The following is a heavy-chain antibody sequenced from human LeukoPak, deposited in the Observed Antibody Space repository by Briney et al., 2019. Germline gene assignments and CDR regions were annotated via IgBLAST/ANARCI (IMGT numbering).Heavy chain of an antibody. CDR3: ARAPGFWYIDYMHV. D-gene: IGHD1-14*01. Sequence: ASVKVSCKASGGTFSSYAISWVRQAPGQGLEWMGGIIPIFGTANYAQKFQGRVTITTDESTSTAYMELSSLRSEDTAVYYCARAPGFWYIDYMHVWGKGTTVTVSS. J-gene: IGHJ6*03. CDR1: GGTFSSYA. CDR2: IIPIFGTA. V-gene: IGHV1-69*05.